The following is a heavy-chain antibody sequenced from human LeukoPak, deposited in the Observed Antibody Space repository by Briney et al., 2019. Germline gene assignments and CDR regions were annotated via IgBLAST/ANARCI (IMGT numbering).Heavy chain of an antibody. CDR2: VRSRDKNYAT. V-gene: IGHV3-73*01. CDR1: GLGFEDSA. D-gene: IGHD3-10*01. CDR3: NRHIKDVAPDS. Sequence: GGSLRLSCSASGLGFEDSAVHWVRQTSGRGLEWIGCVRSRDKNYATIYGASARGRFTISRDDSRNTASLQMNSLKTEDAAVYYCNRHIKDVAPDSWGQGTLVTVSS. J-gene: IGHJ4*02.